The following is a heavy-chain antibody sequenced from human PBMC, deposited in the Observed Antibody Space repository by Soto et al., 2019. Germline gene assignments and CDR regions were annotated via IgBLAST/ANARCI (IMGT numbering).Heavy chain of an antibody. V-gene: IGHV3-30-3*01. CDR1: GFTISNDY. D-gene: IGHD4-4*01. Sequence: PRGSLRLSCAASGFTISNDYMSWVRQAPDKGLEWVAVISHDGVTKNSADSVKGRFTISRDNSRNTLYLQMNSLRIEDTAMYYCVRGGYSSSWERLDPWGQGTLVTVSS. CDR3: VRGGYSSSWERLDP. J-gene: IGHJ5*02. CDR2: ISHDGVTK.